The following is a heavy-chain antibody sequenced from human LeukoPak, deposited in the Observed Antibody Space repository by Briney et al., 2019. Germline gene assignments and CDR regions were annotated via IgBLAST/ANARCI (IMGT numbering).Heavy chain of an antibody. Sequence: GASVKVSCKASGGTFSSYAISWVRQAPGQGLGWMGGIIPIFGTANYAQKFQGRVTMTRNTSISTAYMELSSLRSEDTAVYYCARALVVVVAANYMDVWGKGTTVTVSS. J-gene: IGHJ6*03. V-gene: IGHV1-69*05. CDR3: ARALVVVVAANYMDV. CDR2: IIPIFGTA. D-gene: IGHD2-15*01. CDR1: GGTFSSYA.